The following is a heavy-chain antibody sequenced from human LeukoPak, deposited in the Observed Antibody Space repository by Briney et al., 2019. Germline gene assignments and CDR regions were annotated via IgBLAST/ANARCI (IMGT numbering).Heavy chain of an antibody. CDR1: GGSISSGGYY. CDR2: NYHSGST. D-gene: IGHD5-18*01. Sequence: PSQTLSLTCTVSGGSISSGGYYWSWIRQPPGKGLEWIGYNYHSGSTYYNPSLKSRVTMSVDTSKNQFSLKLSSVTAADTAVYYCARDYSYGYFRYFDLWGRGTLVTVSS. CDR3: ARDYSYGYFRYFDL. J-gene: IGHJ2*01. V-gene: IGHV4-30-2*01.